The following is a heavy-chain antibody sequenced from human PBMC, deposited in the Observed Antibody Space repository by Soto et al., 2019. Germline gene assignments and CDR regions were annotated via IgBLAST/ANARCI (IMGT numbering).Heavy chain of an antibody. CDR3: AKFAYLTSGYYYYYYGMDV. Sequence: GGSLRLSCAASGFTFSNYWMHWVRQPPGKGLVWVSAISGSGGSTYYADSVKGRFTISRDNSKNTLYLQMNSLRAEDTAVYYCAKFAYLTSGYYYYYYGMDVWGQGTTVTVSS. V-gene: IGHV3-23*01. D-gene: IGHD5-18*01. CDR1: GFTFSNYW. J-gene: IGHJ6*02. CDR2: ISGSGGST.